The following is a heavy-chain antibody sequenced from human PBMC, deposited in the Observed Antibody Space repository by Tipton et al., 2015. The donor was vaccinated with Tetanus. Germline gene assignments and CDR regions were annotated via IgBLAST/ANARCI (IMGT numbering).Heavy chain of an antibody. CDR1: GFTLSSYW. V-gene: IGHV3-74*01. CDR3: ASDPVGAAPGVC. CDR2: FSRDGSST. J-gene: IGHJ4*02. D-gene: IGHD1-26*01. Sequence: SLRLSCAASGFTLSSYWMHWVRQAPGKGLVWVSRFSRDGSSTTYADFVKGRFTISRDDTKNTLYLQMNSLRAEDTAVYYCASDPVGAAPGVCWGPGTLVAVSS.